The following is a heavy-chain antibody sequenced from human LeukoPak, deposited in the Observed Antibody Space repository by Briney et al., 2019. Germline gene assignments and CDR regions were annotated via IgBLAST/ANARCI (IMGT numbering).Heavy chain of an antibody. Sequence: SETLSLTCAVYGGSFSGYYWSWIRQPPGKGLEWIGEINHSGSTNYNPSLKSRVTISVDTSKNQFSLKLSSETAADTAVYYCARGTRFYDILTGYKYNWFDPWGQGTLVTVSS. D-gene: IGHD3-9*01. CDR1: GGSFSGYY. V-gene: IGHV4-34*01. J-gene: IGHJ5*02. CDR2: INHSGST. CDR3: ARGTRFYDILTGYKYNWFDP.